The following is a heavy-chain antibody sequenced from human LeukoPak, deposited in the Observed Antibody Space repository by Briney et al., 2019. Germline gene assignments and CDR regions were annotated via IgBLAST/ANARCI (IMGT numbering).Heavy chain of an antibody. Sequence: SETLSLTCTVSGYSISSGYYWGWIRQPPGKGLEWIGSVYHSGSTYYNPSLKSRVTISVDTSKNQFSLKLSSVTAADTAVYYCARRRLRYFDWFHDDAFDIWGQGTMVTVSS. CDR3: ARRRLRYFDWFHDDAFDI. V-gene: IGHV4-38-2*02. CDR2: VYHSGST. D-gene: IGHD3-9*01. J-gene: IGHJ3*02. CDR1: GYSISSGYY.